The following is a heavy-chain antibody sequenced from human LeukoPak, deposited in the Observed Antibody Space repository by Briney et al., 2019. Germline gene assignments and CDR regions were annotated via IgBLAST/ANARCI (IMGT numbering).Heavy chain of an antibody. J-gene: IGHJ4*02. CDR3: ARDEDYRSSWYEIGVY. CDR1: GGSISSYY. Sequence: SETLSLTCTVSGGSISSYYWSWIRQPAGKGLEWIGHIYTSGSTNYNPSLKSRVTVSVDTSKNQFSLKLSSVTAADTAVYYCARDEDYRSSWYEIGVYWGQGTLVTVSS. V-gene: IGHV4-4*07. D-gene: IGHD6-13*01. CDR2: IYTSGST.